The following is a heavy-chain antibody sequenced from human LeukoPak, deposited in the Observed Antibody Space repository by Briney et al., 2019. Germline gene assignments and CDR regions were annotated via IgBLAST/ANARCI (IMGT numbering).Heavy chain of an antibody. V-gene: IGHV4-38-2*01. CDR2: IYHSGST. J-gene: IGHJ5*02. D-gene: IGHD2-15*01. CDR3: ARLDGYCSGGSCYSVSFVDP. CDR1: GISITYTYY. Sequence: PSETLSLTCAVSGISITYTYYWGWIRQPPGKGLEWIGTIYHSGSTYYNPSLESRVTISVDTSKNQFSLNLSSVTAADTAVYYCARLDGYCSGGSCYSVSFVDPWGQGTLVTVSS.